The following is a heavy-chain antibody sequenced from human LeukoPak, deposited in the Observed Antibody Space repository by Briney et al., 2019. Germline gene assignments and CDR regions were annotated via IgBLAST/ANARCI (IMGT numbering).Heavy chain of an antibody. CDR2: MYYSEST. J-gene: IGHJ5*02. CDR3: ARVSYVVWWFDP. CDR1: GGSISSGGFY. Sequence: SQTLSLTCTVSGGSISSGGFYWSWIRQHPGKCLEWIGTMYYSESTYYNPSLKSRVTILVDTSKNQFSLMLSSVTAADTAVYYCARVSYVVWWFDPWGQGTLLNVSS. D-gene: IGHD3-16*01. V-gene: IGHV4-31*03.